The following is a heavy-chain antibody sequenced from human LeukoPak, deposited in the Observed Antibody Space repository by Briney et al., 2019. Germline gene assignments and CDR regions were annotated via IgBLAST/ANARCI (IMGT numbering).Heavy chain of an antibody. V-gene: IGHV4-4*02. Sequence: SGTLSLTCAVSCGSISSSNWWSCVRQPPGKGLEWIGEIYHSGSTNYNPSLKSRVTISVDKSKNQFSLKLSSVTAADTAVYYCASSSLSSYYYYYYMDVWGKGTTVTVSS. CDR1: CGSISSSNW. D-gene: IGHD6-13*01. J-gene: IGHJ6*03. CDR3: ASSSLSSYYYYYYMDV. CDR2: IYHSGST.